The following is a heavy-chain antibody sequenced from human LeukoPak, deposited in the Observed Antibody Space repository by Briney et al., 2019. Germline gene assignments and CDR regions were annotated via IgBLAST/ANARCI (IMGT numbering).Heavy chain of an antibody. Sequence: PGESLKISCKGSGSRFTSYWIGWVRQMPGKGLKWMGIIYPGDSDTRYSPSFQGQVTISADKSISTAYLQWSSLKASDTAMYYCARHVEEYSSSSGHLDYWGQGTLVTVSS. D-gene: IGHD6-6*01. CDR1: GSRFTSYW. CDR2: IYPGDSDT. V-gene: IGHV5-51*01. CDR3: ARHVEEYSSSSGHLDY. J-gene: IGHJ4*02.